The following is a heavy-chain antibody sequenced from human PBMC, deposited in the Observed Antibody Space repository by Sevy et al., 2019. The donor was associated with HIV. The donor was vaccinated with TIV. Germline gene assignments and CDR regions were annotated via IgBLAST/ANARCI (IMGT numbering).Heavy chain of an antibody. CDR2: IKQDGSEK. Sequence: GGSLRLSCAGSGFTLSSYWMSWVRQAPGRGLEWVANIKQDGSEKYYVDSVKGRLTISRVNAENSMYLQMNSLRDEDTAMYYCASQSGVLDVDTAMPDAFDLWGRGTMVTVSS. CDR3: ASQSGVLDVDTAMPDAFDL. D-gene: IGHD5-18*01. CDR1: GFTLSSYW. J-gene: IGHJ3*01. V-gene: IGHV3-7*01.